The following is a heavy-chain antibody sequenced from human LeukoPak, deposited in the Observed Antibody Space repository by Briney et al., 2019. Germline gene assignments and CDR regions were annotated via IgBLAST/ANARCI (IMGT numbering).Heavy chain of an antibody. Sequence: GGSLRLSCAASGFTFRSYAMHWVRQAPGKGLEWEAAISYDGSNKKYADSVKGRFTISRDNSKNTLYLQMNSLRAEDTAMYYCARRAAAAWREDDYWGQGTLVTVSS. CDR2: ISYDGSNK. CDR1: GFTFRSYA. V-gene: IGHV3-30*04. J-gene: IGHJ4*02. D-gene: IGHD6-13*01. CDR3: ARRAAAAWREDDY.